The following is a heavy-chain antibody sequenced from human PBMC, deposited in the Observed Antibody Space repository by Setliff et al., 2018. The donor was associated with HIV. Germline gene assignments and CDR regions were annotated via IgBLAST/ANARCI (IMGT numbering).Heavy chain of an antibody. V-gene: IGHV4-31*03. J-gene: IGHJ4*02. CDR3: ARQAYFDSGGFYPAWVY. D-gene: IGHD3-22*01. CDR2: IYYSGST. Sequence: PSETLSLTCTVSGGSISSSDFYWSWIRQHPGKGLEYIGYIYYSGSTYYNPSLKSRLSMSIDTSESQFSLRLSSVTAADTAVYYCARQAYFDSGGFYPAWVYWGQGTLVTVSP. CDR1: GGSISSSDFY.